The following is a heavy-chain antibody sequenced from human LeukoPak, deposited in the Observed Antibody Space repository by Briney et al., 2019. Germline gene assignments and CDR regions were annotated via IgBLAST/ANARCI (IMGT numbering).Heavy chain of an antibody. J-gene: IGHJ4*02. Sequence: GGSLRLSCAASGFTFSGSAMHWVRQASGKGLEWVGRIRSKANSYATAYAASVKGRFTISRDDSKNTAYLQMNSLKTEDTAVYYCTTRTTMGHYWGQGTLVTVSS. V-gene: IGHV3-73*01. CDR1: GFTFSGSA. CDR3: TTRTTMGHY. D-gene: IGHD4-17*01. CDR2: IRSKANSYAT.